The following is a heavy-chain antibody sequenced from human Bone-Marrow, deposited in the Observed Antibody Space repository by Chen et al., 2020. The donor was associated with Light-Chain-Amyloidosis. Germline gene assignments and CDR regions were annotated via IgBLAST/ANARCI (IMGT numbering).Heavy chain of an antibody. Sequence: EVQLEQSGPEVKKPGASLTISCKGSGYTFPNYWIGWVRQMPGKGLEWMGVIYPDDSDARDSPSFEGQVTISADKSITTAYLQWRSLKASDTAMYYCARRRDGYHFDYWGQGTLVTVSS. J-gene: IGHJ4*02. V-gene: IGHV5-51*01. D-gene: IGHD5-12*01. CDR2: IYPDDSDA. CDR1: GYTFPNYW. CDR3: ARRRDGYHFDY.